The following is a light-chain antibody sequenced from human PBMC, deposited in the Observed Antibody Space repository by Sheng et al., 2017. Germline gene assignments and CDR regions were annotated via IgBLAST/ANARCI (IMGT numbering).Light chain of an antibody. CDR1: QSVSSSY. V-gene: IGKV3-20*01. J-gene: IGKJ2*03. CDR2: GAS. CDR3: QQYDGSPQYS. Sequence: ETVLTQSPGTLSLSPGERATLSCRASQSVSSSYLVWYQQKPGQAPRLLTYGASTRATGIPDRFSGSGSGTDFTLAISRLEPEDFAVYYCQQYDGSPQYSFGQGTKLEIK.